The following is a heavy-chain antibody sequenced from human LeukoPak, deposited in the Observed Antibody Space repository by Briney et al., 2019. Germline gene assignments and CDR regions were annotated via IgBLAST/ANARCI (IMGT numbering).Heavy chain of an antibody. CDR1: GFTFSNYW. V-gene: IGHV3-7*03. D-gene: IGHD1-26*01. CDR3: ARGGSYPGC. Sequence: GGSLRLSCAASGFTFSNYWMSWVRQAPGKGLEWVAKIKQDGSEEYYVDSVKGRFTISRDNAKNSLFLQMNSLRVEDTAIYYCARGGSYPGCWGQGTLVAVSS. CDR2: IKQDGSEE. J-gene: IGHJ4*02.